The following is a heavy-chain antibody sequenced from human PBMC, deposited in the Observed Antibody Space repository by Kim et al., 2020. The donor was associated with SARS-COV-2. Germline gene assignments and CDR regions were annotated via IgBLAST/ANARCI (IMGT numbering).Heavy chain of an antibody. J-gene: IGHJ4*02. CDR3: ASFPLRRLVGGDY. D-gene: IGHD1-26*01. V-gene: IGHV3-74*01. Sequence: GGSLRLSCAASGFTFSSYWMHWVRQAPGKGLVWVSRINSDGSSTSYADSVKGRFTISRDNAKNTLYLQMNSLRAEDTAVYYCASFPLRRLVGGDYWGQGTLVTVSS. CDR2: INSDGSST. CDR1: GFTFSSYW.